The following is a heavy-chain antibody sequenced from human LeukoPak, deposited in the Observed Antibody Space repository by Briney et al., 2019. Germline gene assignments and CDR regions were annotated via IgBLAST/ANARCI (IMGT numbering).Heavy chain of an antibody. D-gene: IGHD3/OR15-3a*01. Sequence: GGSLRLSCAASGFSFSNSWMHWVRQAPGKGLVWVSRIYSDGTTTYYADSVKGRFTISRDNAKNTLFLQMNSLRPEDTALYYCASDPYLVNFWTGYPHYWGQGTLVTVSS. CDR3: ASDPYLVNFWTGYPHY. V-gene: IGHV3-74*01. J-gene: IGHJ4*02. CDR1: GFSFSNSW. CDR2: IYSDGTTT.